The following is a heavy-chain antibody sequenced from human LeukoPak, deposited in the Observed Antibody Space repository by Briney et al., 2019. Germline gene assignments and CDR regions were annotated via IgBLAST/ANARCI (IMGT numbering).Heavy chain of an antibody. Sequence: SETLSLTCAVSGYSISSGYYWGWIRQPPGKGLEWIGSIYHSGSTYYNPSLKSRVTISVDTSKNQFSLKLSSVTAADTAVYYCASGGIAAFDPRGQGTLVTVSS. V-gene: IGHV4-38-2*01. CDR2: IYHSGST. CDR1: GYSISSGYY. CDR3: ASGGIAAFDP. D-gene: IGHD6-13*01. J-gene: IGHJ5*02.